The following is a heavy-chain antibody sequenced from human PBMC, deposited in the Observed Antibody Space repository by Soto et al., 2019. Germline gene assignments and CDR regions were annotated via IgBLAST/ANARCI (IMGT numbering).Heavy chain of an antibody. J-gene: IGHJ4*02. CDR1: VFTFSSYA. CDR3: AKDIPAGTRGKLRPIDY. CDR2: ISGSGGST. V-gene: IGHV3-23*01. Sequence: EVQLLESGGGLVQPGGSLRLSCAASVFTFSSYAMSWVRQAPGKGLEWVSAISGSGGSTYYADSVKGRFTISRDNSKNTLYQQMNSLRAEDTAVYYCAKDIPAGTRGKLRPIDYWGQGTLVTVSS. D-gene: IGHD6-13*01.